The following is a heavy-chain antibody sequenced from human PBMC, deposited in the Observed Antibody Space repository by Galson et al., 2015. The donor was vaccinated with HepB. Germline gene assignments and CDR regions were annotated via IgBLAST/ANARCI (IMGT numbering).Heavy chain of an antibody. CDR1: GYTFTGYY. D-gene: IGHD3-22*01. Sequence: SVKVSCKASGYTFTGYYMHWVRQAPGQGLEWTGRINPNSGGTNYTQKFQGRVTMTRDTSISTAYMELSRLRSDDTAVYYCARVGYYDSLERGFAENWGQGTLVTVSS. CDR2: INPNSGGT. J-gene: IGHJ4*02. CDR3: ARVGYYDSLERGFAEN. V-gene: IGHV1-2*06.